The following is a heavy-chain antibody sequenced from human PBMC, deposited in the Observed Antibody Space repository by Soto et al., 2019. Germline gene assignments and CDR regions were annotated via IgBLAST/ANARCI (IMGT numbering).Heavy chain of an antibody. Sequence: EVQLVESGGGLIKPGGSLRLSCAASGFTFSSYSMNWVRQAPGKGLAWVSYISSSSSTIYYADSVKGRFTISRDNAKNSLYLQMNSLRDEDTDVYYCARDGYCSGGSCSLDYWGQGTLVTVSS. D-gene: IGHD2-15*01. CDR2: ISSSSSTI. CDR3: ARDGYCSGGSCSLDY. CDR1: GFTFSSYS. J-gene: IGHJ4*02. V-gene: IGHV3-48*02.